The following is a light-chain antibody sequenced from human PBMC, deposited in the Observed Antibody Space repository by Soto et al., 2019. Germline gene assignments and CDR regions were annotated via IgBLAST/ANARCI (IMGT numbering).Light chain of an antibody. CDR3: LQYGYSPRT. J-gene: IGKJ2*01. CDR1: QSVSSSH. CDR2: GAS. V-gene: IGKV3-20*01. Sequence: EIVLTQSPGTLSLSPGERATLSCRASQSVSSSHLAWYQQKPGQAPRLLIYGASFRATGIPDRFSGSASGTDFTLTISRLEPEDFAVYYCLQYGYSPRTFGQGTKLEIK.